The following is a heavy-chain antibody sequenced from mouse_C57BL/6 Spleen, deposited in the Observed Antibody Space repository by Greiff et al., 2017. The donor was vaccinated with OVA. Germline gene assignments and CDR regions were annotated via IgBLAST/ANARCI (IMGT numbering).Heavy chain of an antibody. CDR3: ARATTVVATDFDY. J-gene: IGHJ2*01. Sequence: EVKLVESGPELVKPGDSVKISCKASGYSFTGYFMNWVMQSHGKSLEWIGRINPYNGDTFYNQKFKGKATLTVDKSSSTAHMELRSLTSEDSAVYYCARATTVVATDFDYWGQGTTLTVSS. V-gene: IGHV1-20*01. CDR1: GYSFTGYF. D-gene: IGHD1-1*01. CDR2: INPYNGDT.